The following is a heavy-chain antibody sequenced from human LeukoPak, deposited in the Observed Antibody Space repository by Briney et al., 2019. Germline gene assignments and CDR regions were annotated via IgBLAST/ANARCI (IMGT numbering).Heavy chain of an antibody. Sequence: MPSQTLSLTCTVSGGSISSGGYYWSWIRQPPGKGLEWIGYIYYSGSTNYNPSLKSRVTISVDTSKNQFSLKLSSVTAADTAVYYCARSGYLVPIQLWLRGAFDIWGQGTMVTVSS. CDR3: ARSGYLVPIQLWLRGAFDI. D-gene: IGHD5-18*01. CDR2: IYYSGST. J-gene: IGHJ3*02. V-gene: IGHV4-61*08. CDR1: GGSISSGGYY.